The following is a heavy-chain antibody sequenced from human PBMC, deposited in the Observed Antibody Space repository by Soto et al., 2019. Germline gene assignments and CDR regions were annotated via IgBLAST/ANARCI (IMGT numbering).Heavy chain of an antibody. CDR2: ISSSGSTI. Sequence: GGSLRLSCAASGFTFSSYEMNWVRQAPGKGLEWVSYISSSGSTIYYADSVKGRFTISRDNAKNSLYLQMNSLRAEDTAVYYCARDITSTHKYNWNYTRFRWFDPWGQGTLVTVSS. CDR1: GFTFSSYE. CDR3: ARDITSTHKYNWNYTRFRWFDP. V-gene: IGHV3-48*03. J-gene: IGHJ5*02. D-gene: IGHD1-7*01.